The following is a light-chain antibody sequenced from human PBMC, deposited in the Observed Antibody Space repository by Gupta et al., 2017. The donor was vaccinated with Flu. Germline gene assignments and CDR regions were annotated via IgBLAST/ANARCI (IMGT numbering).Light chain of an antibody. CDR2: SAS. CDR3: HQYYGYPFT. CDR1: NSKNY. V-gene: IGKV4-1*01. Sequence: NSKNYLAWYQQKAGQPPKLLIHSASMRESGVPDRLSGSGSGTDFTRTNRSLPAEDVAVYYCHQYYGYPFTFGPGPKVDIK. J-gene: IGKJ3*01.